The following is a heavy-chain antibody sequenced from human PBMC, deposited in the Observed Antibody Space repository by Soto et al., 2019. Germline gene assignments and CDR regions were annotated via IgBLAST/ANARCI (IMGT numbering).Heavy chain of an antibody. D-gene: IGHD1-7*01. CDR1: GGTFSSYA. CDR2: IIPIFGTA. Sequence: SVKVSCKASGGTFSSYAISWVRQAPGQGLEWMGGIIPIFGTANYAQKFQGRVTITADESTSTAYMELSSLRSEDTAVYYCARDGLELPHRFDPWGQGTLVTVPS. CDR3: ARDGLELPHRFDP. J-gene: IGHJ5*02. V-gene: IGHV1-69*13.